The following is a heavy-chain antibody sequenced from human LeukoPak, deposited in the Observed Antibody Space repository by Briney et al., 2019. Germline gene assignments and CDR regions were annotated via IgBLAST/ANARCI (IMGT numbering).Heavy chain of an antibody. J-gene: IGHJ4*02. CDR1: GGSFSGYY. V-gene: IGHV4-34*01. CDR2: INHSGST. CDR3: ARSAYSSSSNHFDY. D-gene: IGHD6-6*01. Sequence: PSETLSLTCAVYGGSFSGYYWSWLRQPPGKGLEWIGEINHSGSTNYNPSLKSRVTISVDTSKNQFSLKLSSVTAADTAVYYCARSAYSSSSNHFDYWGQGTLVTVSS.